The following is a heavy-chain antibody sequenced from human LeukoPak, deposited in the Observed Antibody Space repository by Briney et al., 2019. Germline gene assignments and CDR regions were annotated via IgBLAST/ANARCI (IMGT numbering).Heavy chain of an antibody. Sequence: ASVKVSCKASGYTFRDYYIHWVRQAPGQGLEWMGWINSNNGVTRYAQKFQGRVTMTRDTSISTAYMEVSSLASDDTAVYYCARDGITVTKNGFDIWGQGTMVTVSS. CDR2: INSNNGVT. V-gene: IGHV1-2*02. CDR3: ARDGITVTKNGFDI. J-gene: IGHJ3*02. CDR1: GYTFRDYY. D-gene: IGHD4-17*01.